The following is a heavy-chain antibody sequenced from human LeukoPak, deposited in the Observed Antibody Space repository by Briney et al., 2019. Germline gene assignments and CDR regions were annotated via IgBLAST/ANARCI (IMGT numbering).Heavy chain of an antibody. D-gene: IGHD4-17*01. CDR1: GFTLSNYW. Sequence: GGSLRLSCAASGFTLSNYWMSWVRQAPGKGLEWVANINQDGSEKYYVDSVKGRFTISRDNAKNSLYLQMNSLRAEDTAVYYCARVYGDYREGAFDIWGQGTMVTVSS. CDR2: INQDGSEK. J-gene: IGHJ3*02. CDR3: ARVYGDYREGAFDI. V-gene: IGHV3-7*01.